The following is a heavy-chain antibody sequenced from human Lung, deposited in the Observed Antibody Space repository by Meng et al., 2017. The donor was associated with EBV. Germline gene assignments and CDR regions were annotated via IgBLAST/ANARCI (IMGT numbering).Heavy chain of an antibody. D-gene: IGHD1-14*01. J-gene: IGHJ4*02. V-gene: IGHV1-69*13. CDR1: GGSFSTHT. CDR2: LIAVFDKT. Sequence: VQVVQSGAEVKKPGSSVKVAGKTAGGSFSTHTFSWVRQAPGQGLEWMGGLIAVFDKTKAAPRFQDRVTFTADESTSTAYMELSSLTFDDTAVYFCARGRRNEPLFDYWGQGTLVTVSS. CDR3: ARGRRNEPLFDY.